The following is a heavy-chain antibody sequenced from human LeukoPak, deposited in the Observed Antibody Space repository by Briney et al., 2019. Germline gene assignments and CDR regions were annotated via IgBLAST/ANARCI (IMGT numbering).Heavy chain of an antibody. CDR1: GFTFSSYA. J-gene: IGHJ4*02. D-gene: IGHD3-22*01. CDR3: ASPKRYYDSSGYYYDYFDY. CDR2: ISYDGSNK. Sequence: GGSLRLSCAASGFTFSSYAMHWVRQAPGKGLEWVAVISYDGSNKYYADSVKGRFTISRDNSKNTLYLQMNSLRAEDTAVYYCASPKRYYDSSGYYYDYFDYWGQGTLVTVSS. V-gene: IGHV3-30-3*01.